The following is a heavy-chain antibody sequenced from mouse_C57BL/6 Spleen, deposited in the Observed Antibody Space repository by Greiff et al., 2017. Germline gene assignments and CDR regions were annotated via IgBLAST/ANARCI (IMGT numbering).Heavy chain of an antibody. V-gene: IGHV3-6*01. J-gene: IGHJ3*01. CDR3: AREGLTTVVATPFAY. Sequence: EVQLQQSGPGLVKPSQSLSLTCSVTGYSITSGYYWNWIRQFPGNKLEWMGYISYDGSNNYNPYLKNRISITRDTSKNQFFLKLNSVTTEDTATYYCAREGLTTVVATPFAYWCQGTLVTVSA. CDR1: GYSITSGYY. CDR2: ISYDGSN. D-gene: IGHD1-1*01.